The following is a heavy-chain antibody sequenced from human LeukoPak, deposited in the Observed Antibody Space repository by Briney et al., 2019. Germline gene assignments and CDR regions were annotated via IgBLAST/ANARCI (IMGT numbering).Heavy chain of an antibody. D-gene: IGHD4-23*01. Sequence: GGSLRLSCAASGFTFSSYAMRWVRQAPGEGLEWVSAISGSGGSTYYADSVKGRFTISRDNSKNTLYLQMNSLRAEDTAVYYCAKDPMVVTQFDYWGQGTLVTVSS. J-gene: IGHJ4*02. CDR2: ISGSGGST. CDR1: GFTFSSYA. V-gene: IGHV3-23*01. CDR3: AKDPMVVTQFDY.